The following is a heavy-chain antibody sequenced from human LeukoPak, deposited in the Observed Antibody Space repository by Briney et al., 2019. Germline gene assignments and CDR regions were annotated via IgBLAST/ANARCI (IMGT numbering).Heavy chain of an antibody. CDR3: ARGEKVATMIVTGY. CDR1: GYTFTAYY. V-gene: IGHV1-2*02. D-gene: IGHD3-22*01. Sequence: GSSVKVSCKASGYTFTAYYMHWVRQAPGQGLEWMGWINSISGGTNFAQKFQGRVTMTRDTSISTAYMELSSLRSDDTAVYYCARGEKVATMIVTGYWGQGTLVTVSS. CDR2: INSISGGT. J-gene: IGHJ4*02.